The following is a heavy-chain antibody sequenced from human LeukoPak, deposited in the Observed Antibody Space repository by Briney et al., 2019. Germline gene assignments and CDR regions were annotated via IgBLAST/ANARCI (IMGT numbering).Heavy chain of an antibody. CDR1: GFIFSPYW. J-gene: IGHJ2*01. V-gene: IGHV3-7*01. D-gene: IGHD2-8*02. CDR2: MKEDGGEK. CDR3: ARVRTEWYIDL. Sequence: GGSPRLSCAASGFIFSPYWVTWVRQAPGMGLEWVANMKEDGGEKFYVDSVRGRFAISRDNAKNSVYLQMNSLRVEDTGVYYCARVRTEWYIDLWGRGTLVTVST.